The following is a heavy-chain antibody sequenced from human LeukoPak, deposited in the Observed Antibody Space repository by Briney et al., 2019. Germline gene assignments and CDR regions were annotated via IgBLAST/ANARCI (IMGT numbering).Heavy chain of an antibody. CDR3: ARDWDIVVVPDSPPGDAFDI. V-gene: IGHV3-48*01. J-gene: IGHJ3*02. D-gene: IGHD2-15*01. CDR2: ISSSSSTI. Sequence: PGGSLRLSCAASGFTFSSYSMNWVRQAPGKGLEWVSYISSSSSTIYYADSVKGRFTISRDNAKNSLYLQMNSLRAEDTAVYYCARDWDIVVVPDSPPGDAFDIWGQGTMVTVSS. CDR1: GFTFSSYS.